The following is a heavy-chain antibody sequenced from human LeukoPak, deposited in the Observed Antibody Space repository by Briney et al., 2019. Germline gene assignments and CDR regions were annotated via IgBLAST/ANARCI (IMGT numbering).Heavy chain of an antibody. CDR1: GFTFSSYA. Sequence: GGSLRLSCAASGFTFSSYAMSWVRQAPGKGLEWVSAISGSGGSTYYADSVKGRFTISRDNSKNTLYLQMNSLRAEDTAVYYCAKGLSMVRRVIIPFDYWGQGTLVTVSS. J-gene: IGHJ4*02. D-gene: IGHD3-10*01. CDR2: ISGSGGST. V-gene: IGHV3-23*01. CDR3: AKGLSMVRRVIIPFDY.